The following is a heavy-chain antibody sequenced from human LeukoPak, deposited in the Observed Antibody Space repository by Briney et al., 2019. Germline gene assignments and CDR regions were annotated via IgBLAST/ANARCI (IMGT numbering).Heavy chain of an antibody. CDR1: GFFFSSYC. CDR3: SRCRENDCWSDSPVDH. D-gene: IGHD3-3*01. V-gene: IGHV3-30-3*01. Sequence: GGSLRLSCEASGFFFSSYCMHWVRQAPGKGLEWLAVISGDGSNKYYADSVKGRFTISRDNSKKTVLVQVNSLSVEDTAVYYLSRCRENDCWSDSPVDHWGRGTLVTVSS. CDR2: ISGDGSNK. J-gene: IGHJ1*01.